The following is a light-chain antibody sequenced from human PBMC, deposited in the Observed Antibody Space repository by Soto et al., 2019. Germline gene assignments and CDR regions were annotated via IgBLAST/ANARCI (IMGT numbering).Light chain of an antibody. CDR2: DVS. V-gene: IGLV2-14*01. J-gene: IGLJ2*01. CDR3: SSYTSSSTVL. CDR1: SSDVGGYNY. Sequence: QSVLTQPASVSGSPGQSITISCTGTSSDVGGYNYVSWYQQHPGKAPKLTIYDVSNRPSGVSNRFSGSKSGNTAYLTISGLQAEDEADYYCSSYTSSSTVLFGGGTKLTVL.